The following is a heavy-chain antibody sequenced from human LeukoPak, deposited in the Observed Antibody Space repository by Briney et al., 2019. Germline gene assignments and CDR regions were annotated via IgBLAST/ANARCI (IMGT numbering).Heavy chain of an antibody. CDR2: INPSGGST. D-gene: IGHD3-22*01. CDR3: ARRIDYYDSSGYQSPTFDY. V-gene: IGHV1-46*01. Sequence: GASVKVSCKASGYTFTSYYMHWVRQAPGQGREWMGIINPSGGSTSYAQKFQGRVTITADESTSTAYMELSSLRSEDTAVYYCARRIDYYDSSGYQSPTFDYWGQGTLVTVSS. CDR1: GYTFTSYY. J-gene: IGHJ4*02.